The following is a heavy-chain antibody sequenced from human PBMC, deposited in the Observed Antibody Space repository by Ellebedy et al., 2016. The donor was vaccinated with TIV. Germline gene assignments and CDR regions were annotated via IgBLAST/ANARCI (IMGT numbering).Heavy chain of an antibody. CDR2: ISWNSGSI. CDR1: GFTFSDYT. J-gene: IGHJ2*01. D-gene: IGHD3-22*01. CDR3: VKDKSVSGFSFWFFDL. Sequence: GGSLRLSXAVSGFTFSDYTMHWVRQAPGKGLEWVSGISWNSGSIGYADSVKGRFTISRDNVNDSLHLQMNSLRPEDTAFYYCVKDKSVSGFSFWFFDLWGRGTLVTVSS. V-gene: IGHV3-9*01.